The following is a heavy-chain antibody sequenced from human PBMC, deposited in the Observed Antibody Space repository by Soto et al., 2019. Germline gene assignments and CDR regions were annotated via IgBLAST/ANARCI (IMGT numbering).Heavy chain of an antibody. CDR3: ARGYSNYGYYGMDV. Sequence: QVQLVQSGAEVKKPGASVKVSCKASGYTFTNHDINWVRQANGQGLEWMGWMNPNSSNVGYAQKSQGRVTRTRNTSISTAYMELSRRRSEDTAVYYCARGYSNYGYYGMDVWGQGTTVTVSS. V-gene: IGHV1-8*01. D-gene: IGHD4-4*01. CDR2: MNPNSSNV. CDR1: GYTFTNHD. J-gene: IGHJ6*02.